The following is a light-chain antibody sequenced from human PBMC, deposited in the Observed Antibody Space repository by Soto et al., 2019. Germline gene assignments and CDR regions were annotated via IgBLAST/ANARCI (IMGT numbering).Light chain of an antibody. Sequence: EIVFTQSPATRSLSPGERAVLSCRASLTIDNYLNWFQQKPGQSPRLLIHDASNRANGIPARFSGSGSGTDFTLTISSLEPEDFAVYYCQQRSNWPPLTFGGGTKVDIK. V-gene: IGKV3-11*01. CDR3: QQRSNWPPLT. CDR2: DAS. CDR1: LTIDNY. J-gene: IGKJ4*01.